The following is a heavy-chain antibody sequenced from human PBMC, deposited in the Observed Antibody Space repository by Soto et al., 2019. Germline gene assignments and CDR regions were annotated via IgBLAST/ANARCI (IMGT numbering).Heavy chain of an antibody. CDR1: GFNFRSYA. CDR3: AKGDIVVVPPAIDY. V-gene: IGHV3-23*01. J-gene: IGHJ4*02. CDR2: ISGSGGST. D-gene: IGHD2-2*01. Sequence: GGSLRLSCAASGFNFRSYAMNWVRQAPGKGLEWVSVISGSGGSTYYADSVKGRFTISRDNSKNTLSLEMKSLRADDTAVYYCAKGDIVVVPPAIDYWGQGTLVTVSS.